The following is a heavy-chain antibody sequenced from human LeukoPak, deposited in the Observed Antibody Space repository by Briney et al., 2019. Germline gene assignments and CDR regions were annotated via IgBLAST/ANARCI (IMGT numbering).Heavy chain of an antibody. J-gene: IGHJ5*02. CDR1: RFTFSTYG. CDR2: IRYDGSNK. V-gene: IGHV3-30*02. Sequence: GGSLRLSCAASRFTFSTYGMHWVRQAPGKGLEWVAFIRYDGSNKYHADSVKGRFTISRDNSKNTLYLQMNSLRAEDTAVYYCVMYYYGSGNSLGPWGQGTLVTVSS. CDR3: VMYYYGSGNSLGP. D-gene: IGHD3-10*01.